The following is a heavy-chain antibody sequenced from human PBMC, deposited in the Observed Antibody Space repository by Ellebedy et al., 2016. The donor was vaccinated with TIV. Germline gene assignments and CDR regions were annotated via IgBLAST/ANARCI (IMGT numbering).Heavy chain of an antibody. D-gene: IGHD6-19*01. J-gene: IGHJ6*02. CDR1: GYTLTELS. CDR2: FDPEDGET. V-gene: IGHV1-24*01. CDR3: ATGPTKAVAALMTYYYYGMDV. Sequence: ASVKVSCKVSGYTLTELSMHWVRQAPGKGLEWMGGFDPEDGETIYAQKFQGRVTMTEDTSTDTAYMELSSLRSEDTAVYYCATGPTKAVAALMTYYYYGMDVWGQGTTVTVSS.